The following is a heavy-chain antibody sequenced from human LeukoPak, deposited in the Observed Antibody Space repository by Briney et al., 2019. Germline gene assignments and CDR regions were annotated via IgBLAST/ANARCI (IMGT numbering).Heavy chain of an antibody. V-gene: IGHV4-4*07. Sequence: SETLSLTCSVSGGSISSYYWSWIRQPAGKGLELIGRMFSSGSTNYNPSLKSRVTMSVDSSKNQFSLRLSSVTAADTAVYYCARSQGWNDAWFDPWGQGTLIIVSS. CDR1: GGSISSYY. CDR3: ARSQGWNDAWFDP. CDR2: MFSSGST. J-gene: IGHJ5*02. D-gene: IGHD1-1*01.